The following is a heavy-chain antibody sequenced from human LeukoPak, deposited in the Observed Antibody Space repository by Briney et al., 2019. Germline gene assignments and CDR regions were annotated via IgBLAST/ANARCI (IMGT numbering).Heavy chain of an antibody. CDR2: IIPIFGTA. D-gene: IGHD2-15*01. CDR3: ATLWRSGHVYYYYYMDV. V-gene: IGHV1-69*05. J-gene: IGHJ6*03. CDR1: GFTFSSYA. Sequence: GGSLRLSCAASGFTFSSYAISWVRQAPGQGLEWMGGIIPIFGTANYAQKFQGRVTITTDESTSTAYMELSSLRSEDTAVYYCATLWRSGHVYYYYYMDVWGKGTTVTVSS.